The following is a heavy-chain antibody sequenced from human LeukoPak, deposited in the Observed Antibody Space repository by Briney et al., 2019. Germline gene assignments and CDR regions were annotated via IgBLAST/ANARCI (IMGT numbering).Heavy chain of an antibody. Sequence: PGGSLRLSCVASGFTLSDYYMSWIRQAPGKGLEWVSYIRRSSSYTNYADSVKGRFTISRDNAKNSLYLQMNSLTVDDTGIYYCASSKDHYCRYWGQGTLVTVSS. V-gene: IGHV3-11*03. J-gene: IGHJ4*02. CDR2: IRRSSSYT. CDR3: ASSKDHYCRY. CDR1: GFTLSDYY.